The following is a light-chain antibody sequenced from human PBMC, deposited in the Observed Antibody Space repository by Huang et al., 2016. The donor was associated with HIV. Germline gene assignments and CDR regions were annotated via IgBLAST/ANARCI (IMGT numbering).Light chain of an antibody. CDR3: QQYYISPPT. Sequence: DIVMTQFPDSLAVSLGERATINCKSSQRVLARPTNKTYLAWYQQRPGQSPTLLIYWASTRRSGVPDRFSASGSGTHFTLTISSLQAEDVAFYYCQQYYISPPTFGQGTKLEI. V-gene: IGKV4-1*01. CDR2: WAS. J-gene: IGKJ2*01. CDR1: QRVLARPTNKTY.